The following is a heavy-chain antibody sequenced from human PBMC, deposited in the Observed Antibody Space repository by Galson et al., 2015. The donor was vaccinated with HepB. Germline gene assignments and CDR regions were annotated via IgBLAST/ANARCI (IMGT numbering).Heavy chain of an antibody. CDR2: TYYRSKWYN. CDR1: GDSVSSNSAA. Sequence: CAISGDSVSSNSAAWNWIRQSPSRGLEWLGRTYYRSKWYNDYAVSVKSRITINPDTSKNQFSLQLNSVTPEDTAVYYCAREAPRHSSSWYYFDYWGQGTLVTVSS. CDR3: AREAPRHSSSWYYFDY. J-gene: IGHJ4*02. D-gene: IGHD6-13*01. V-gene: IGHV6-1*01.